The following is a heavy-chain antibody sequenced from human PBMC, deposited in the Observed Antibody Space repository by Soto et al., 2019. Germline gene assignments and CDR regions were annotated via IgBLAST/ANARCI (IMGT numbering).Heavy chain of an antibody. CDR2: IDGVGAGT. J-gene: IGHJ4*02. V-gene: IGHV3-74*01. Sequence: EVQLVQSGGGSVQPGGSLRLSCAASGFTFTNYWMHWVRQVPGKGLVWVSRIDGVGAGTSYSDSVRGRFTISRDNAENMLYLQMNSLRAEDTAVSYCTTVFEYWGQGTLVTVSS. CDR1: GFTFTNYW. CDR3: TTVFEY.